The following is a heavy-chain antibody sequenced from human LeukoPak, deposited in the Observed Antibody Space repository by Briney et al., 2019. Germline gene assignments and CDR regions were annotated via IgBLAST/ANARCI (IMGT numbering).Heavy chain of an antibody. CDR3: ARGGGSSWYNWFDP. Sequence: GASVKVSCKTSGGTFSSYAISWVRQAPGQGLEWMGGIIPIFGTANYAQKFQGRVTITADESTSTAYMELSSLRSEDTAVYYCARGGGSSWYNWFDPWGQGTLVTVSS. CDR1: GGTFSSYA. V-gene: IGHV1-69*13. D-gene: IGHD6-13*01. J-gene: IGHJ5*02. CDR2: IIPIFGTA.